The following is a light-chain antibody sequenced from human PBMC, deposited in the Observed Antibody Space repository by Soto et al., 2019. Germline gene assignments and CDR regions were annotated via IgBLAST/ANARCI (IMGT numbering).Light chain of an antibody. CDR1: QSVSSY. CDR3: QQRSNWPPT. Sequence: EIVLTQSPATLSLSPGERATLSCRASQSVSSYLAWYQQKPGQAPRLLIYDASNRATGIPARFSGSGSGTDFTLTISSLEPEDFAVYYCQQRSNWPPTFGGGIKVEMK. J-gene: IGKJ4*01. CDR2: DAS. V-gene: IGKV3-11*01.